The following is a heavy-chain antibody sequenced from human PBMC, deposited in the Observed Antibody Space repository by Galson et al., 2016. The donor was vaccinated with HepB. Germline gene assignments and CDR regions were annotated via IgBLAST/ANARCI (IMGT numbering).Heavy chain of an antibody. CDR1: GDSVTSDNTC. CDR3: TRGYMQNGMNV. CDR2: TYYRSKWFN. D-gene: IGHD5-24*01. Sequence: AISGDSVTSDNTCWNWIRQSPSRGLEWLGRTYYRSKWFNDYADSVKSRITVTSDTSKNQFSLQLDSVTPDDTATYFCTRGYMQNGMNVWGQGTLVTVSS. V-gene: IGHV6-1*01. J-gene: IGHJ4*02.